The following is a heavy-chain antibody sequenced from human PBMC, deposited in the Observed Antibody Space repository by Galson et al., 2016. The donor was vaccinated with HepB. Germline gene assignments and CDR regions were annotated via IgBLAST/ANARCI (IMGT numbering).Heavy chain of an antibody. D-gene: IGHD3-22*01. CDR1: EFTFSSYW. CDR2: IKGDGSKI. CDR3: ARDRNYYDGSSYYDVFDI. V-gene: IGHV3-7*03. J-gene: IGHJ3*02. Sequence: SLRLSCAASEFTFSSYWMTWVRQAPGKGLEWIANIKGDGSKIQYVDSVRGRFTISGDNVKNLLYLQMNSLRAEDTAVYYCARDRNYYDGSSYYDVFDIWGQGTMVTVSS.